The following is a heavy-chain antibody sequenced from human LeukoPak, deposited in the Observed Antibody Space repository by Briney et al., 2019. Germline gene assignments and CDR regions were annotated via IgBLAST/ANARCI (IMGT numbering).Heavy chain of an antibody. D-gene: IGHD6-19*01. V-gene: IGHV1-69*04. J-gene: IGHJ4*02. CDR3: ARVRGQYSSGWYVFDY. CDR1: GGTFSSYA. CDR2: IIPILGIA. Sequence: AASVKVSCKASGGTFSSYAISWVRQAPGQGLEWMGRIIPILGIANYAQKFQGRVTITADKSTSTAYMELSSLRSEDTAVYYCARVRGQYSSGWYVFDYWGQGTLVTVSS.